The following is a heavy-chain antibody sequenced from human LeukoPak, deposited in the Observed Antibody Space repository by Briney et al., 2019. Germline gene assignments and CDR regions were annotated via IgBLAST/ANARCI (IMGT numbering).Heavy chain of an antibody. CDR2: IYYSGST. D-gene: IGHD3-16*02. CDR1: GGSISSYY. J-gene: IGHJ4*02. V-gene: IGHV4-59*08. CDR3: ARSGPGHRLSYYYDY. Sequence: PSETLSLTCTVSGGSISSYYWSWIRQPPGKGLEWIGYIYYSGSTNYNPSLKSRVTISVDTSKNQFSLKLSSVTAADTAVYYCARSGPGHRLSYYYDYWGQGTLVTVSS.